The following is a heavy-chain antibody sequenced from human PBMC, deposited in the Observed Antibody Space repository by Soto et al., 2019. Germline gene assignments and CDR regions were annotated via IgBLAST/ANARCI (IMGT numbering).Heavy chain of an antibody. Sequence: GGSLRLSCAASGFTFSSYGMHWVRQAPGKGLEWVAVIWYDGSNKYYADSVKGRLTISRDNSKNTLYLQMNSLRAEDTAVYYCARAKWFGELSSAFDPWGQGTLVTVSS. J-gene: IGHJ5*02. V-gene: IGHV3-33*01. CDR3: ARAKWFGELSSAFDP. D-gene: IGHD3-10*01. CDR1: GFTFSSYG. CDR2: IWYDGSNK.